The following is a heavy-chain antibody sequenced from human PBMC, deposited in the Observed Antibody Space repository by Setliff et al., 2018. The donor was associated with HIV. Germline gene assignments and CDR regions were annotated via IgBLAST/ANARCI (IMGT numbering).Heavy chain of an antibody. V-gene: IGHV5-51*01. CDR2: IYPLDSAT. J-gene: IGHJ5*02. CDR3: ARVQGPGPYAKNWYAR. Sequence: GESLKISCKASGYSFASYWVAWVRQMPGKGLEWMGIIYPLDSATRYSPSFQGQVTFSADKSISTAYLQWRNLKASDTAMYYCARVQGPGPYAKNWYARWGQGTLVTVSS. D-gene: IGHD2-2*01. CDR1: GYSFASYW.